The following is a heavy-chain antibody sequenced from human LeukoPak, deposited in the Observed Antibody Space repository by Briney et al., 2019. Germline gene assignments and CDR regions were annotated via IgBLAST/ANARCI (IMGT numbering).Heavy chain of an antibody. CDR3: ARSLTYYDILTGPDY. CDR1: GFTFSSSG. Sequence: GGSLRLTCAASGFTFSSSGMSWVRQGPAPGLEWVSARSDSGGSTFYADPVKGRFTISRDNSKNTLYLQMNSLRADDTAVYYCARSLTYYDILTGPDYWGQGTLVTVSS. CDR2: RSDSGGST. D-gene: IGHD3-9*01. V-gene: IGHV3-23*01. J-gene: IGHJ4*02.